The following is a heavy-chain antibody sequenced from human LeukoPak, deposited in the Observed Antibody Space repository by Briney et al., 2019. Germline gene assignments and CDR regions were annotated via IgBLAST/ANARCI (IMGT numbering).Heavy chain of an antibody. D-gene: IGHD3-3*01. J-gene: IGHJ4*02. V-gene: IGHV3-30-3*01. CDR3: ARDELRFFYYFDY. CDR2: ISYDGSNK. CDR1: GFTFSSYA. Sequence: HSGGSLRLSCAASGFTFSSYAMSWVRQAPGKGLEWVAVISYDGSNKYYADSVKGRFTISRDNSKNTLYLQMNSLRAEDTAVYYCARDELRFFYYFDYWGQGTLVTVSS.